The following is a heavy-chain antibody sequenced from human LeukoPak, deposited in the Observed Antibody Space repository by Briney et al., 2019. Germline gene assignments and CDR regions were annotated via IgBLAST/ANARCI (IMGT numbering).Heavy chain of an antibody. J-gene: IGHJ4*02. D-gene: IGHD6-19*01. Sequence: GRSLRLSSAVSGFTFSDYWMTWVRQAPGKGLEWVANIRQDASEKYYVDSVKGRYTISRDNAKNSLYLQINTLRAEDTAVYYCARNRGSDWPIDCWGQGTLVTVSS. CDR3: ARNRGSDWPIDC. CDR1: GFTFSDYW. CDR2: IRQDASEK. V-gene: IGHV3-7*03.